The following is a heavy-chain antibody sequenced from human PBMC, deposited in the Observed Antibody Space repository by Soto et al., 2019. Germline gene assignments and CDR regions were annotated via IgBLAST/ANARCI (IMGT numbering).Heavy chain of an antibody. CDR2: IYYSGST. Sequence: PSETLSLTCTVSGGSIRSGDYYWSWIRQPPGKGLEWIGYIYYSGSTYYNPSLKSRVTISVDTSKIQFSLKLSSVTAADTAVYYCARVSYGSGSGTVDYGGQGTRVTVSS. D-gene: IGHD3-10*01. J-gene: IGHJ4*02. CDR3: ARVSYGSGSGTVDY. V-gene: IGHV4-30-4*01. CDR1: GGSIRSGDYY.